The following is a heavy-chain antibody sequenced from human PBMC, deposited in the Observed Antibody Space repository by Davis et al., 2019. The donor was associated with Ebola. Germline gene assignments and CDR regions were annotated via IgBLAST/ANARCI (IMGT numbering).Heavy chain of an antibody. CDR3: ARRDYYGSGSNYFDY. CDR1: GFRFSSHW. J-gene: IGHJ4*02. D-gene: IGHD3-10*01. CDR2: IYPGDSDT. V-gene: IGHV5-51*01. Sequence: GESLKISCKDSGFRFSSHWIAWVRQMPGKGLEWMGIIYPGDSDTRYSPSFQGHYTISVDKSISSAFLQWSSLKASDTATYYCARRDYYGSGSNYFDYWGRGTLVTVSS.